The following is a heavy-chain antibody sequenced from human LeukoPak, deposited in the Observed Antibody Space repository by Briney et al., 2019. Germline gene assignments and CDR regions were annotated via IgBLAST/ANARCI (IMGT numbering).Heavy chain of an antibody. Sequence: GGSLRLSCAASGFTFSSYWMSWVRQAPGKGLEWVANIKQDGSEKYYVDSVKGRITISRDNAKNSLYLQMNSLRAEDTAVYYCAREPLYYGSGSYDYWGQGTLVTVSS. CDR2: IKQDGSEK. CDR3: AREPLYYGSGSYDY. V-gene: IGHV3-7*01. CDR1: GFTFSSYW. D-gene: IGHD3-10*01. J-gene: IGHJ4*02.